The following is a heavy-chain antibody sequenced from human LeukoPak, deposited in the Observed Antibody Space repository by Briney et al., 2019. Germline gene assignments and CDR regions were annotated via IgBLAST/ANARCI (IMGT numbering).Heavy chain of an antibody. V-gene: IGHV4-39*07. CDR3: ARGNPSTIFGYAFDI. D-gene: IGHD3-3*01. CDR1: GGSISSSSYY. CDR2: IYHSGST. Sequence: SETLSLTCTVSGGSISSSSYYWGWIRQPPGKGLEWIGSIYHSGSTYYNPSLKSRVTISVDTSKNQFSLKPSSVTAADTAVYYCARGNPSTIFGYAFDIWGQGTMVTVSS. J-gene: IGHJ3*02.